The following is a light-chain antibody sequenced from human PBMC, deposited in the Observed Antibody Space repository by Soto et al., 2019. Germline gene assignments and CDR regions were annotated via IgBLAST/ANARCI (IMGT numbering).Light chain of an antibody. CDR1: QSVSSY. J-gene: IGKJ2*01. CDR2: DAS. CDR3: QQRSIQYT. V-gene: IGKV3-11*01. Sequence: EIVLTQSPATLSLSPGERATLSCRASQSVSSYLAWYQQKPGQAPRLLIYDASNRATGIPARFSGSGSGTDFTLTISSLEPEDFAVYYCQQRSIQYTFGQGTKLEIK.